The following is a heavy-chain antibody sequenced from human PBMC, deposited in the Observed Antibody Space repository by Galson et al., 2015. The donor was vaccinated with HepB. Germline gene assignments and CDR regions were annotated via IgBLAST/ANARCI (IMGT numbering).Heavy chain of an antibody. CDR1: GYTFTSYA. V-gene: IGHV1-3*01. J-gene: IGHJ4*02. D-gene: IGHD2-2*01. CDR2: INAGNGNT. CDR3: ALLFVVVPAAMRGDFDY. Sequence: SVKVSCKASGYTFTSYAMHWVRQAPGQRLEWMGWINAGNGNTKYSQKFQGRVAITRDTSASTAYMELSSLRSEDTAVYYCALLFVVVPAAMRGDFDYWGQGTLVTVSS.